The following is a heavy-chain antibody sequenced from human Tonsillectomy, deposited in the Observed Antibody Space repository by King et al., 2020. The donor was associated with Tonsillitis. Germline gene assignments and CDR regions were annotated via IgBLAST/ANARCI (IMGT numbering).Heavy chain of an antibody. V-gene: IGHV3-66*01. CDR2: IYSSGTT. J-gene: IGHJ4*02. CDR3: ARDRPLRC. CDR1: GFTVSSNY. D-gene: IGHD4-17*01. Sequence: VQLVESGGGLVQPGGSLRLSCAASGFTVSSNYMNWVRLAPGKGLEWVSIIYSSGTTYYTDSVKDRFTTSRDNSKNTLYLEMNSLRAEATAVYFCARDRPLRCWGQGTLVTVSS.